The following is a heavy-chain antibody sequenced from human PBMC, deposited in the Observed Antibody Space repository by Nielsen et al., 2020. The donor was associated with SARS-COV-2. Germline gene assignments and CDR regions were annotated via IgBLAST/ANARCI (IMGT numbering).Heavy chain of an antibody. V-gene: IGHV3-11*05. J-gene: IGHJ6*02. D-gene: IGHD2-15*01. CDR2: ITSSSSYT. Sequence: GGSLRLSCAASGFTFSDYYMSWIPQAPGTGLAWVSYITSSSSYTNYADSWKGRFTISRDNAKNSLYLQMNSLRAEDTAVYYCARGVELPHQPPAMDVWGQGTTVTVSS. CDR3: ARGVELPHQPPAMDV. CDR1: GFTFSDYY.